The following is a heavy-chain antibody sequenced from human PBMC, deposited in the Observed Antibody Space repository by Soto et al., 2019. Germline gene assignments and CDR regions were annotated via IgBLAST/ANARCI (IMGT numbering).Heavy chain of an antibody. D-gene: IGHD1-26*01. Sequence: EVQLLESGGGLVQPGGSLRLSCAASGFTFSTYAMAWVRQAPGKGLEWVSSISGSGDSTYYADSVKGRFTISRDTSKNTLYVQMNSLRDEDTALYYCAKEGVRGGSGHFAFDSWGQGTMVTVSS. CDR1: GFTFSTYA. CDR3: AKEGVRGGSGHFAFDS. V-gene: IGHV3-23*01. J-gene: IGHJ3*02. CDR2: ISGSGDST.